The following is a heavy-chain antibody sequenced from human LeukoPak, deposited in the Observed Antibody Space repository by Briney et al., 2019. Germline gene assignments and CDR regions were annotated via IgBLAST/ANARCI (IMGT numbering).Heavy chain of an antibody. CDR2: ISYDGDVK. V-gene: IGHV3-30*18. J-gene: IGHJ6*02. Sequence: GGSLRLSCAASGFTFRDYGMHWVRQAPGKGPEWVAVISYDGDVKHYADSAKGRFTISRDNAKDTLFLEISSLREDDTAVYYCAKVPSRLHYYYAMDVWGQGTTVIVSS. CDR1: GFTFRDYG. CDR3: AKVPSRLHYYYAMDV.